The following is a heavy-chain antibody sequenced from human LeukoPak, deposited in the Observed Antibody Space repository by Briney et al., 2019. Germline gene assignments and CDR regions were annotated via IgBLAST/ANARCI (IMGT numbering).Heavy chain of an antibody. J-gene: IGHJ3*02. V-gene: IGHV1-2*02. Sequence: GASVKVSCKASGYTFTGYYMHWVRQAPGQGLEWMGWINPNSGGTNYAQKFQGRVTMTRDTSISTAYMELSRLRSDDTAVYYCARDSSGWYNAFDIWGQGTMVTVSS. CDR1: GYTFTGYY. CDR2: INPNSGGT. CDR3: ARDSSGWYNAFDI. D-gene: IGHD6-19*01.